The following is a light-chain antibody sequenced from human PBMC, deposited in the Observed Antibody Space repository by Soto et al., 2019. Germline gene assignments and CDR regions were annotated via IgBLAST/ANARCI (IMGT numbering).Light chain of an antibody. Sequence: QSVLTQPASVSGSPGQAITISCAGTSSDIGSYDFVSWYQQHPGKAPKLIIYEVRNRPSGVSNRLSGSKSGNTASLTISGLQADDEADYYCCSYTSSSIRVFGGGTQLTVL. V-gene: IGLV2-14*01. J-gene: IGLJ3*02. CDR3: CSYTSSSIRV. CDR1: SSDIGSYDF. CDR2: EVR.